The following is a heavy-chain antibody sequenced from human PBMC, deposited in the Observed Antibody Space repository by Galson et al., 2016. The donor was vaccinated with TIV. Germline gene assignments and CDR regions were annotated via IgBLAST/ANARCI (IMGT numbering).Heavy chain of an antibody. CDR2: TKSDGST. J-gene: IGHJ6*02. V-gene: IGHV3-66*02. CDR3: ARDRYYDASGYYYYYYGMDV. D-gene: IGHD3-22*01. CDR1: GFIVTDTY. Sequence: SLRLSCAASGFIVTDTYISWVRQAPGKGLEWVSATKSDGSTAYADSVKGRFTISRDSSKNIMYLQMDSLRAEDTAVSHCARDRYYDASGYYYYYYGMDVWGQGTTVTVSS.